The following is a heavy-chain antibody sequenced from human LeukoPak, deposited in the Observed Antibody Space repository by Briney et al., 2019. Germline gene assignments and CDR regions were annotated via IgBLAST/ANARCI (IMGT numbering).Heavy chain of an antibody. Sequence: PSETLSLTCTVSGGSISSSSYYWGWIRQPPGKGLEWIGSIFYTGTTYYSSSLRSRVTLSSDSSKNQFSLKLTSLTAADTAVYYCASSAYYYDSVGYLFYWGQGTLVTVSS. D-gene: IGHD3-22*01. CDR3: ASSAYYYDSVGYLFY. CDR2: IFYTGTT. J-gene: IGHJ4*02. V-gene: IGHV4-39*07. CDR1: GGSISSSSYY.